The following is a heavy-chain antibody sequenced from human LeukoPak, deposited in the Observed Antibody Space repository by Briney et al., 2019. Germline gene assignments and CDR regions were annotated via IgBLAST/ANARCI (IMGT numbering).Heavy chain of an antibody. CDR3: ARSPTKRVPEDY. CDR1: SGSSFNTNW. V-gene: IGHV4-4*02. Sequence: SGTLSRTCTGSSGSSFNTNWGSWVREPPGKGLEWIGQIFHSGTTSYSPSLKSRVTISMDKSKNQISLRLTSVTAADTAVYYCARSPTKRVPEDYWGQGALVTVSS. J-gene: IGHJ4*02. D-gene: IGHD2-2*01. CDR2: IFHSGTT.